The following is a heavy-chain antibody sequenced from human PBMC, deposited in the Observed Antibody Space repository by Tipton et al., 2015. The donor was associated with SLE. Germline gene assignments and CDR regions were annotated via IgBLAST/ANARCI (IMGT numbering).Heavy chain of an antibody. Sequence: TLSLTCTVSGGSISSYYWSWIRQPPGKGLEWIGDIYYSGSTNYNPSLKSRVTISVDTSKNQFSLKLSSVTAADTAVYYCARDIGPSIAAAGPSAFDIWGQGTMVTVSS. J-gene: IGHJ3*02. V-gene: IGHV4-59*01. CDR2: IYYSGST. CDR1: GGSISSYY. CDR3: ARDIGPSIAAAGPSAFDI. D-gene: IGHD6-13*01.